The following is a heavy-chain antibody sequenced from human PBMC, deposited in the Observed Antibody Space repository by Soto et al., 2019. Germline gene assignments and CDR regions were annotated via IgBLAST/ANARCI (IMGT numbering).Heavy chain of an antibody. CDR3: VRYCSGGSCPDAFDI. Sequence: GSLRLSCAASGFTFSGSAMHWVRQSSGKGLEWVGRIRSKANNYGTAYAASVTGRFTVSRDDSKNTTYLQMNSLKTEDTAVYYCVRYCSGGSCPDAFDIWGQGTMVTVSS. CDR1: GFTFSGSA. V-gene: IGHV3-73*01. CDR2: IRSKANNYGT. D-gene: IGHD2-15*01. J-gene: IGHJ3*02.